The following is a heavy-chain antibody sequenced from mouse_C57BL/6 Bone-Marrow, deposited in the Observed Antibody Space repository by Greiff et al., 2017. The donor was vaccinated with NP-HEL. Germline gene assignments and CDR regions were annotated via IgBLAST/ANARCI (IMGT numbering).Heavy chain of an antibody. CDR3: ARPGEDYFDY. CDR1: GFTFSDYG. V-gene: IGHV5-17*01. J-gene: IGHJ2*01. CDR2: ISSGSSTI. Sequence: EVKVVESGGGLVKPGGSLKLSCAASGFTFSDYGMHWVRQAPEKGLEWVAYISSGSSTIYYADTVKGRFTISRDNAKNTLFLQMTSLRSEDTAMYYCARPGEDYFDYWGQGTTLTVSS.